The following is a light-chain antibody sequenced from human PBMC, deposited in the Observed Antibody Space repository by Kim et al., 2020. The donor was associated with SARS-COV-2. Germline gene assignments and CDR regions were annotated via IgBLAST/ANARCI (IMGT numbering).Light chain of an antibody. CDR2: GKN. V-gene: IGLV3-19*01. CDR1: SLRSYY. Sequence: SSELTQDPAVSVALGQTVRITCQGDSLRSYYASWYQQKPGKAPVLVIYGKNNRPSGIPDRFSGSSSGNTASFTITGAQVEDEADYYCNSRDSSGNHLVFG. J-gene: IGLJ2*01. CDR3: NSRDSSGNHLV.